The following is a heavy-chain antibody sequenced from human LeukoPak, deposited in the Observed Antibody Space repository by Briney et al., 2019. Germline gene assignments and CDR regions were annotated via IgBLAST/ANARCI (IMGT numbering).Heavy chain of an antibody. J-gene: IGHJ5*02. Sequence: ASVKVSCKASGYTFTGYYMHWVRQAPGQGLEWMGWINPNSGGTNYAQKFQGRVTMTRDTSISTAYMELSRLRSDDTAVYYCARVAYSSGWCWFDPRGQGTLVTVSS. CDR3: ARVAYSSGWCWFDP. CDR2: INPNSGGT. CDR1: GYTFTGYY. D-gene: IGHD6-19*01. V-gene: IGHV1-2*02.